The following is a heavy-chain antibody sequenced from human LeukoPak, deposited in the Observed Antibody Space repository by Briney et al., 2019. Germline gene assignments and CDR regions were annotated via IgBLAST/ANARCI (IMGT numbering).Heavy chain of an antibody. J-gene: IGHJ4*02. CDR2: IYSSGST. V-gene: IGHV3-53*04. D-gene: IGHD5-18*01. CDR3: VYVDTVMATGDY. Sequence: PGGSLRLSCAASGFTVSNNYMNWVRQAPGKGLEWVSVIYSSGSTYYADSVKGRFTISRHNSKNTLYLQMNSLRPEDAAVYYCVYVDTVMATGDYWGQGTLVTVSS. CDR1: GFTVSNNY.